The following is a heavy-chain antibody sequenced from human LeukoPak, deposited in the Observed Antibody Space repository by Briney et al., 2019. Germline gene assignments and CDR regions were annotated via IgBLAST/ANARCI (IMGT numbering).Heavy chain of an antibody. CDR3: ARLSYSSGGYY. V-gene: IGHV4-4*09. Sequence: SETLSLTCTVSGGSISSYYWSWIRQPPGKGLGWIGYIYTSGSTNYNPSLKSRVTISVDTSKNQFSLKLSSVTAADTAVYYCARLSYSSGGYYWGQGTLVNVSS. CDR1: GGSISSYY. CDR2: IYTSGST. J-gene: IGHJ4*02. D-gene: IGHD6-19*01.